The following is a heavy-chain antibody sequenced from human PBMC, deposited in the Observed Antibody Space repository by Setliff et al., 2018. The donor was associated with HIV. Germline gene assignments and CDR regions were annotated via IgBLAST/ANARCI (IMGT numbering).Heavy chain of an antibody. D-gene: IGHD3-3*01. CDR3: ATARFLESYPINAFDI. CDR1: GYTFTSYY. CDR2: INPSDGST. J-gene: IGHJ3*02. V-gene: IGHV1-46*01. Sequence: GASVKVSCKASGYTFTSYYMHWVRQAPGQGLEWMGIINPSDGSTSYAQKFQGRVTMTRDTSTSTVYMELSSLRSEDTAVYYCATARFLESYPINAFDIWGQGTMVTVSS.